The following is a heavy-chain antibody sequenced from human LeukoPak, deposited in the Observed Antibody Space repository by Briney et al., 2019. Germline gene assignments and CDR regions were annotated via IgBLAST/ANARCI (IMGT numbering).Heavy chain of an antibody. V-gene: IGHV4-59*01. CDR1: GGFISSYY. D-gene: IGHD3/OR15-3a*01. CDR2: IFYRGAT. CDR3: ARARDWSAGSWFDP. J-gene: IGHJ5*02. Sequence: PSETLSLTCIVSGGFISSYYWNWIRQPPGKGLEWIGNIFYRGATNYNPSLRSRITMSVDTSKNQFSLKLSSLTAADTAMYYCARARDWSAGSWFDPWGQGILVTVSS.